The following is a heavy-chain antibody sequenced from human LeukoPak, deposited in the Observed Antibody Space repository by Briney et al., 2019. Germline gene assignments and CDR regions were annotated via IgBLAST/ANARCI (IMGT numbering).Heavy chain of an antibody. D-gene: IGHD7-27*01. V-gene: IGHV1-46*01. CDR1: GYTFTSYY. Sequence: ASVKVSCKTSGYTFTSYYMHWVRQAPGQGLEWMGIINPSGGSTSYAQKFQGRVTMTRDTSTSTVYMELSSLRSEDTAVYYCAGEGLGIGAFDIWGQGTMVTVSS. CDR2: INPSGGST. CDR3: AGEGLGIGAFDI. J-gene: IGHJ3*02.